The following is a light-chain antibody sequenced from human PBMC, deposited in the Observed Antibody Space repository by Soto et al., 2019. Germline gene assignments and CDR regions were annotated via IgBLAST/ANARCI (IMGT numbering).Light chain of an antibody. CDR1: SSNIGAGYD. J-gene: IGLJ3*02. CDR3: QSYDSSLVGVV. Sequence: QSVLTQPPSVSGAPGQRVTISCTGTSSNIGAGYDVYWYQQLPETAPKLLIYDNNRRPSGVRDRFSASRSGTSASLAVTGLQAEDEADYYCQSYDSSLVGVVFGGGTKLTVL. V-gene: IGLV1-40*01. CDR2: DNN.